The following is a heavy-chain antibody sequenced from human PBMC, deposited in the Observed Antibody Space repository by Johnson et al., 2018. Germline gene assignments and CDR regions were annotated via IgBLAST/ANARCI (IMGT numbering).Heavy chain of an antibody. CDR3: ARPTYSSSWSPYYYYGMDV. J-gene: IGHJ6*02. CDR1: GFTFSSYG. V-gene: IGHV3-33*01. Sequence: QVQLVQSGGGVVQPGRSXRLSCAASGFTFSSYGMHWVRQAPGTGLEWVAVIWYDGSNKYYADSVKGRFTISRDTSKNTLYLQMNSLRAEDTAVYYGARPTYSSSWSPYYYYGMDVWGQGTTVTVSS. CDR2: IWYDGSNK. D-gene: IGHD6-13*01.